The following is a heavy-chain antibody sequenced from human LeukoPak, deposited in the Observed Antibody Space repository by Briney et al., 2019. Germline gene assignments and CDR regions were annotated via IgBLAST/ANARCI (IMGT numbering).Heavy chain of an antibody. V-gene: IGHV3-23*01. CDR2: ISGSGGST. J-gene: IGHJ4*02. CDR1: GFTFSSYA. CDR3: AKGPLIEVAGTTWDY. D-gene: IGHD6-19*01. Sequence: PGRSLRLSCAASGFTFSSYAMSWVRQAPGKGLEWVSGISGSGGSTYYADSVKGRFTISRDNSKNTLHLQMNSLRADDTAVYYCAKGPLIEVAGTTWDYWGQGALVTVSS.